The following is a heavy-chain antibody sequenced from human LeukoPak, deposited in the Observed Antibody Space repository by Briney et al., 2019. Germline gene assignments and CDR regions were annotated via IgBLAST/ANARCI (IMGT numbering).Heavy chain of an antibody. CDR2: MRYSEAP. CDR1: GASISGFF. V-gene: IGHV4-59*08. Sequence: WETLSLTCTVSGASISGFFWSWFRQPPGMRLEYIADMRYSEAPTYNPSLKSRVSISLDTSKKQVSLKLSSVTAADTAVYYCARHMNGGTNPMDAWGQGTMVIVSS. CDR3: ARHMNGGTNPMDA. D-gene: IGHD2-8*01. J-gene: IGHJ6*02.